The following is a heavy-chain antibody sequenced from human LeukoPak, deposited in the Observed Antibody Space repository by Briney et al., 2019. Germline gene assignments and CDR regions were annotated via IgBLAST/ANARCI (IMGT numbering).Heavy chain of an antibody. CDR1: GYTFTSYG. CDR3: ARTITIFGVVPGDY. J-gene: IGHJ4*02. D-gene: IGHD3-3*01. CDR2: ISAYNGNT. Sequence: ASVKVSCKSSGYTFTSYGISWVRQARGQGLEWMGWISAYNGNTNYAQKLQGRVTMTTDTSTSTAYMELRSLRSDDTAVYYCARTITIFGVVPGDYWGQGTLVTVSS. V-gene: IGHV1-18*01.